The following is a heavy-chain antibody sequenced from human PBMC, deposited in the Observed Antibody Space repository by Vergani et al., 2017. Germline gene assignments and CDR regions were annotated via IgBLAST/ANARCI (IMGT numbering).Heavy chain of an antibody. Sequence: QVQLVQSGAEVKKPGSSVKVSCKASGGTFSSYAISWVRQAPGQGLEWMGGIIPIFGTANYAQKFKGRVTITADESTSTAYMELSSLRSEDTAVYYCARGYGLRLGELSLLAKTDYYYYGMDVWGQGTTVTVSS. CDR3: ARGYGLRLGELSLLAKTDYYYYGMDV. D-gene: IGHD3-16*02. CDR2: IIPIFGTA. V-gene: IGHV1-69*01. CDR1: GGTFSSYA. J-gene: IGHJ6*02.